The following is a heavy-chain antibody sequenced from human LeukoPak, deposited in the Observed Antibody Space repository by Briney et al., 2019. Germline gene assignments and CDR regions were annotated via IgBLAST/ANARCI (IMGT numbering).Heavy chain of an antibody. J-gene: IGHJ4*02. Sequence: GGSLRLSCAASGFTFSDYYMSWIRQAPGKGLEWVSYISSSGSTIYYADSVKGRLTISRDNAKNSLYLQMNSLRAEDTAVYYRAGTYYDYVWGSYRYTPSDYWGQGTLVTVSS. CDR1: GFTFSDYY. V-gene: IGHV3-11*01. CDR3: AGTYYDYVWGSYRYTPSDY. D-gene: IGHD3-16*02. CDR2: ISSSGSTI.